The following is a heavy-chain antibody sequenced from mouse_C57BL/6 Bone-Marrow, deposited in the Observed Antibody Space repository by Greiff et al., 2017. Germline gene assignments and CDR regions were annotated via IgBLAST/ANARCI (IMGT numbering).Heavy chain of an antibody. CDR2: IFPGSGST. J-gene: IGHJ2*01. CDR1: GYTFTDYY. Sequence: VKLLESGPELVKPGASVKISCKASGYTFTDYYINWVKQRPGQGLEWIGWIFPGSGSTYYNEKFKGKATLTVDKSSSTAYMLLSSLTSEDSAVYFCARDTTTVVATFDYWGQGTTLTVSS. CDR3: ARDTTTVVATFDY. V-gene: IGHV1-75*01. D-gene: IGHD1-1*01.